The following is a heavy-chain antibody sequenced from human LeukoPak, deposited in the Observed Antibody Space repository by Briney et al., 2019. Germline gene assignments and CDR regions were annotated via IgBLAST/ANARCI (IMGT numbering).Heavy chain of an antibody. J-gene: IGHJ4*02. D-gene: IGHD6-13*01. CDR2: ISYDGSNK. V-gene: IGHV3-30-3*01. CDR3: ARDLGSIAAAFDY. Sequence: GRSLRLSCAASGFTFSSYAMHWVRQAPGKGLEWVAVISYDGSNKYYADSVKGRFTISRDNSKNTLYLQMNSLRAEDTAVYYCARDLGSIAAAFDYWGQGTLVTVSS. CDR1: GFTFSSYA.